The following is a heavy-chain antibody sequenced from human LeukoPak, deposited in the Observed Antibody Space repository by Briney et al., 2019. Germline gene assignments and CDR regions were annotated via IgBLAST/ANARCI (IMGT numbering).Heavy chain of an antibody. Sequence: SVKVSCKVSGYTLTELSMHWLRQAPGQGLEWMGGIIPIFGTANYAQKFQGRVTITTDESTSTAYMELSSLRSEDTAVYYCATCQDSSGYYYFDYWGQGTLVTVSS. D-gene: IGHD3-22*01. CDR1: GYTLTELS. CDR2: IIPIFGTA. V-gene: IGHV1-69*05. CDR3: ATCQDSSGYYYFDY. J-gene: IGHJ4*02.